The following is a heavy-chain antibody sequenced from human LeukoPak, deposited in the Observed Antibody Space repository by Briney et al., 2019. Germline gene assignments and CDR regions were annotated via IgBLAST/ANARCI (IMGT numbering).Heavy chain of an antibody. CDR1: GFTFSSYE. J-gene: IGHJ3*02. CDR3: ARDGGYSYGYFPDAFDI. D-gene: IGHD5-18*01. V-gene: IGHV3-48*03. Sequence: GGSLRLSCAASGFTFSSYEMSWVRQAPGKGLERVSYISSSGSTIYYADSVKGRFTISRDNAKNSLYLQMNSLRAEDTAVYYCARDGGYSYGYFPDAFDIWGQGTMVTVSS. CDR2: ISSSGSTI.